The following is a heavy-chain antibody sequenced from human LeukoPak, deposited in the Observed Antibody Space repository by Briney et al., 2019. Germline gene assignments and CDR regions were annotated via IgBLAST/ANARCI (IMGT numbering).Heavy chain of an antibody. CDR3: AKDRITMVRGVDY. CDR1: GFTFSTYG. D-gene: IGHD3-10*01. Sequence: GGTLRLSCAAAGFTFSTYGMTWVRQAPGKGLEWVSAIGGSGVSTYYADSVKGRFTISRDNSKNTLYLQMNSLRAEDTAVYYCAKDRITMVRGVDYWGQGTLVTVSS. V-gene: IGHV3-23*01. J-gene: IGHJ4*02. CDR2: IGGSGVST.